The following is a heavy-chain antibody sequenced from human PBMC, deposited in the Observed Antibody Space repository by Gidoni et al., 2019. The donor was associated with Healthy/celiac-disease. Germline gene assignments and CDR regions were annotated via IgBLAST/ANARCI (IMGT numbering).Heavy chain of an antibody. Sequence: QVQLVQSGAVVKKPGASVKVSCLVPGYTRTELSIHWVRRAPGQGLEWMGGFDAEDGETICARKFQGRVTMTENTSTDTAYMELSSLRSEDTAVYYWATGRHQYYDLWGRGTLVTVSS. CDR3: ATGRHQYYDL. CDR2: FDAEDGET. V-gene: IGHV1-24*01. J-gene: IGHJ2*01. CDR1: GYTRTELS.